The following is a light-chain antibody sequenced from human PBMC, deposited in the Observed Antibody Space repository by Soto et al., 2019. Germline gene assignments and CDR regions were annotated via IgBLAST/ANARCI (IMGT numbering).Light chain of an antibody. CDR2: DAS. J-gene: IGKJ5*01. V-gene: IGKV3-11*01. CDR3: QQRSSWPGT. CDR1: PSVSSY. Sequence: EIVLTQSPATLSLSLGERATLSCRASPSVSSYLAWFQQKPGQAPRLLIYDASNRATGVPARFSGSGSGTDFTLTISSLEPEDFAVYYCQQRSSWPGTFGQGTRLEIK.